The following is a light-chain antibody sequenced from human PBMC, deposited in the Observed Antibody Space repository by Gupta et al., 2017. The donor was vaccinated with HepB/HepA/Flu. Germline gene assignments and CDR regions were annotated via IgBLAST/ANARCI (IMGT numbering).Light chain of an antibody. CDR3: GSWDSSLTAEV. Sequence: VLTQPPSVSAARRQNVTISCSGSSSTIANNFVSWYQQLPGTAPKLLIEENNKRPSGIPERFYCSKIGTSATLAITGLQTGDEADYYWGSWDSSLTAEVFGGGTKLTVL. CDR2: ENN. CDR1: SSTIANNF. V-gene: IGLV1-51*02. J-gene: IGLJ2*01.